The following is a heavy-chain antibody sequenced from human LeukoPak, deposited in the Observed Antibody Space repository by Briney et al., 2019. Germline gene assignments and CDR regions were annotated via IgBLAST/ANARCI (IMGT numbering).Heavy chain of an antibody. Sequence: GGSLRLSCAASGFTFSSYWMSWVRQAPGKGLEWVSVISFDGNNKYYANAVKGRFTISRDNSNNTLYLQMNSLRPEDTATYYCAKDRAPGGNYYDLSEWGQGTPVIVSS. J-gene: IGHJ4*02. D-gene: IGHD1-26*01. CDR2: ISFDGNNK. CDR3: AKDRAPGGNYYDLSE. CDR1: GFTFSSYW. V-gene: IGHV3-30*18.